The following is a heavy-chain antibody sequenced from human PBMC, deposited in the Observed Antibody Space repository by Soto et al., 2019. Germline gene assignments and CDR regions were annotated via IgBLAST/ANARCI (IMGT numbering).Heavy chain of an antibody. CDR1: DASVWSDSYF. CDR3: ARIVVGVTVDL. CDR2: ISHTGDT. Sequence: SETLSLTCTVSDASVWSDSYFWTWIRQPPGKGLEWIAYISHTGDTNYNPSLKSRVTISIDTSRNQFSLTVTSVTAADTAVYFCARIVVGVTVDLWGQGSLVTVSA. D-gene: IGHD1-26*01. J-gene: IGHJ4*02. V-gene: IGHV4-61*01.